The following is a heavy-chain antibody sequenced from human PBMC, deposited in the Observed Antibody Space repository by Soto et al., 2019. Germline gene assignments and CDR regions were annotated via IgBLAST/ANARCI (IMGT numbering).Heavy chain of an antibody. D-gene: IGHD5-18*01. CDR2: VYWGDDI. CDR1: GFSLSTRGVG. Sequence: QITLKESGPTLVKPTQILTLTCTFSGFSLSTRGVGVGWIRQPPGKALEWLALVYWGDDIWYSPSLKSRLTITKDTSQNQVVLRLTSIDPADTATYCCAQRPYGYKYYFNCGGPGTLVTVSS. V-gene: IGHV2-5*02. CDR3: AQRPYGYKYYFNC. J-gene: IGHJ4*02.